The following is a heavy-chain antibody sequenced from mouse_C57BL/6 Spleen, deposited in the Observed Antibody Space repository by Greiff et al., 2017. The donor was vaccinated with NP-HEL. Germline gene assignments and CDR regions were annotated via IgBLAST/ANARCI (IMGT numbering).Heavy chain of an antibody. CDR3: ARHGGAMDY. J-gene: IGHJ4*01. CDR2: ISNGGGST. Sequence: EVHLVESGGGLVQPGGSLKLSCAASGFTFSDYYMYWVRQTPEKRLEWVAYISNGGGSTYYPDTVKGRFTISRDNAKNTLYLQMIRLKSEDAAMYYSARHGGAMDYWGQGTSVTVSS. CDR1: GFTFSDYY. V-gene: IGHV5-12*01.